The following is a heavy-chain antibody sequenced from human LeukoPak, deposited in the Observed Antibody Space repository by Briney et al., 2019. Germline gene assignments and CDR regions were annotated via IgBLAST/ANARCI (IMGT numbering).Heavy chain of an antibody. V-gene: IGHV4-4*07. CDR2: IYTSGST. Sequence: SETLSLTCTVSGGSISSYYWSWIRQHAGKGLEWIGRIYTSGSTNYNPSLKSRVTMSVDTSKNQFSLKLSSVTAADTAVYYCARDEKGYYYDSSGYYWFDPWGQGTLVTVSS. CDR3: ARDEKGYYYDSSGYYWFDP. CDR1: GGSISSYY. J-gene: IGHJ5*02. D-gene: IGHD3-22*01.